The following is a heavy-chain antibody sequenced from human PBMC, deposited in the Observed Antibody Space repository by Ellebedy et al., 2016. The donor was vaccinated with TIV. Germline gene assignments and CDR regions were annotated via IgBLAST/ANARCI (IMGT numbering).Heavy chain of an antibody. J-gene: IGHJ5*02. V-gene: IGHV3-30*03. CDR1: GFTFSSYG. CDR3: ARDVVPAAVNWFNP. Sequence: GGSLRLXCAASGFTFSSYGMHWVRQAPGKGLEWVAVISYDRSNKYYADSVKGRFTISRDNSKNTLYLQMNSLRAEDTAVYYCARDVVPAAVNWFNPWGQGTLVTVSS. CDR2: ISYDRSNK. D-gene: IGHD2-2*01.